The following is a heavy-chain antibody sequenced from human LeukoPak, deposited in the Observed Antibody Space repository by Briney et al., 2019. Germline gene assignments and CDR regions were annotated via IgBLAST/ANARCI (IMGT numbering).Heavy chain of an antibody. D-gene: IGHD4/OR15-4a*01. CDR2: IWNDGSNQ. CDR3: ARGRAKTYFDY. Sequence: GGSLRLSCAASGLTFSYHGMHWARQTPGKGLEWVAFIWNDGSNQYYADSVKDRFTISRDDSRNTLYLQMNGLRAEDTAVYYCARGRAKTYFDYWGRGTLVIVSS. V-gene: IGHV3-33*01. J-gene: IGHJ4*02. CDR1: GLTFSYHG.